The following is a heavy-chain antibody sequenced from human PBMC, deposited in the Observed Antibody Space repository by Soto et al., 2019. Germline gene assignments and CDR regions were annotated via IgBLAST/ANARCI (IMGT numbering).Heavy chain of an antibody. Sequence: KACGFGNTGYVISWLRHAKEQGLEWMGWIRAYNGNTNYAQKLQGRVTMTTDTSTSTAYMELRSLRSDDTAVYYCARGGYDILTTLDYWGQGTLVTVSS. J-gene: IGHJ4*02. CDR1: GFGNTGYV. D-gene: IGHD3-9*01. V-gene: IGHV1-18*01. CDR2: IRAYNGNT. CDR3: ARGGYDILTTLDY.